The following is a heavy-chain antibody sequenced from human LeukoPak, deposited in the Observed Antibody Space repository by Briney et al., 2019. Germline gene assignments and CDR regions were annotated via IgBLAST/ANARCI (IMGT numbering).Heavy chain of an antibody. Sequence: PGGSLRLSCAASGFTFSNYAMSWVRQAPGKGLEWVSAISGNDGTTHYADSVKGRFTISRDNAKNSLYLQMNTLRAEDTAMYYCAKDAQPRSRWFDPWGQGTLVTVSS. V-gene: IGHV3-23*01. CDR1: GFTFSNYA. J-gene: IGHJ5*02. CDR2: ISGNDGTT. CDR3: AKDAQPRSRWFDP. D-gene: IGHD3-16*01.